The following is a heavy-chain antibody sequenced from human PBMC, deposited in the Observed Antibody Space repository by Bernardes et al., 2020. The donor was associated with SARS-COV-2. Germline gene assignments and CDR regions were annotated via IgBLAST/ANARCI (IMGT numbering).Heavy chain of an antibody. D-gene: IGHD2-2*01. V-gene: IGHV3-11*05. CDR3: ARVDCINTGCYFYYFDY. CDR1: GFTFSDYY. J-gene: IGHJ4*02. CDR2: ISSSSTYT. Sequence: GGSLRLSCAASGFTFSDYYMSWIRQAPGKGLEWVSHISSSSTYTNYADSVKGRFTISRDNAKNSLYLQMNSLRAEDTAVYYCARVDCINTGCYFYYFDYWGQGTLVTVSS.